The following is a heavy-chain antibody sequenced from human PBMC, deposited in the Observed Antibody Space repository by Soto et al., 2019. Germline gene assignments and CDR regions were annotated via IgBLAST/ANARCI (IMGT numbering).Heavy chain of an antibody. D-gene: IGHD2-21*02. CDR2: ISYTVST. V-gene: IGHV4-30-4*08. CDR1: GGSFSGYY. J-gene: IGHJ4*02. Sequence: SETLSLTCAVYGGSFSGYYWSCIRQPPGKGLEWIAYISYTVSTYYKPSLKSRVTISVDTSKNQFSLKLSSVTAADTAVYYCARVCGGDCYSSRGIDYWGQGTLVTVSS. CDR3: ARVCGGDCYSSRGIDY.